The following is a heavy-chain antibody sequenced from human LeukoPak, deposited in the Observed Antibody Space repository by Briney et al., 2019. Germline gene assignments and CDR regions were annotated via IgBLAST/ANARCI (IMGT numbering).Heavy chain of an antibody. Sequence: ASVKVSCTVSGYTPTELSMHWVRQAPGKGLEWMGGFDPEDGETIYAQKFQGRVTMTEDTSTDTAYMELSSLRSEDTAVYYCATEGISMVRGVILPLYWFDPWGQGTLVTVSS. CDR2: FDPEDGET. D-gene: IGHD3-10*01. J-gene: IGHJ5*02. V-gene: IGHV1-24*01. CDR1: GYTPTELS. CDR3: ATEGISMVRGVILPLYWFDP.